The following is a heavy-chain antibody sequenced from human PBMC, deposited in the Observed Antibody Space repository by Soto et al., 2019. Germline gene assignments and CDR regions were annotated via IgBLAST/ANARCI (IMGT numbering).Heavy chain of an antibody. D-gene: IGHD6-6*01. CDR3: AGDIAARVDV. CDR1: GASFIDYY. J-gene: IGHJ6*02. CDR2: INHSGST. V-gene: IGHV4-34*01. Sequence: TSETLSLTCAVYGASFIDYYWSWIRQAPGKGLEWIGEINHSGSTNYNPSLKSRVTISVDTSKNQFSLKVSSVTAADTAAYYCAGDIAARVDVWGQGTTVTVSS.